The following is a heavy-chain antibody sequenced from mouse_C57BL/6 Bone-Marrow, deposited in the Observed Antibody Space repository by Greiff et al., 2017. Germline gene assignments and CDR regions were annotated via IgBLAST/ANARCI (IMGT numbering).Heavy chain of an antibody. V-gene: IGHV1-61*01. J-gene: IGHJ1*03. D-gene: IGHD1-1*01. CDR3: ARLGYYGSPWYFDV. CDR2: IYPSDSET. CDR1: GYTFTSYW. Sequence: QVHVKQPGAELVRPGSSVKLSCKASGYTFTSYWMDWVKQRPGQGLEWIGNIYPSDSETHYNQKFKDKATLTVDKSSSTAYMQLSSLTSEDSAVYYCARLGYYGSPWYFDVWGTGTTVTVSS.